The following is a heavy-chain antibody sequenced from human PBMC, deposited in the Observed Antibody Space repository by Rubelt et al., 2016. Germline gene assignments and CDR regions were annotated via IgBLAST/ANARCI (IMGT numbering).Heavy chain of an antibody. Sequence: VQLVESGGGVVQPGRSLRLSCAASGFTFSSYAMHWVRQAPGKGLVWVSRSNSDGSSTSYADSVKGRFTISRDNAKNTLYLQMNSLRAEDTAVYYCARGPYGSGSYYNVRERFYWGQGTLVTVSS. V-gene: IGHV3-74*02. J-gene: IGHJ4*02. D-gene: IGHD3-10*01. CDR2: SNSDGSST. CDR3: ARGPYGSGSYYNVRERFY. CDR1: GFTFSSYA.